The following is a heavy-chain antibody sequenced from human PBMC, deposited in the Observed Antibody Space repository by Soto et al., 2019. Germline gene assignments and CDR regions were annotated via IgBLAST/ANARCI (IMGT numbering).Heavy chain of an antibody. V-gene: IGHV4-34*01. CDR3: ARHSGPYGSSWFDA. CDR1: AGSFSHYY. J-gene: IGHJ5*02. CDR2: IKHSGST. Sequence: SETLSLTCAVSAGSFSHYYWNWIRQSPGKGLEWIGKIKHSGSTYYNPSLKSRVTIFVDTSKSQFSLKLSSVTAADTAVYYCARHSGPYGSSWFDAWGQGSLVTVSS. D-gene: IGHD6-13*01.